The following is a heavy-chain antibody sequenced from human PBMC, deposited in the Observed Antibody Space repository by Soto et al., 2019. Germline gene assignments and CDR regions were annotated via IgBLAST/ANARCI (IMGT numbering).Heavy chain of an antibody. CDR2: ISHDGSDK. Sequence: GGSLRLSCVASGFTFSGDGMHWVRQAPGKGLEWLAVISHDGSDKYYADSVRGRFTISRDNSENTLYLQMNSLRPEDTAVYYCAKEDVWFAKDYWGQGTLVTVSS. V-gene: IGHV3-30*18. J-gene: IGHJ4*02. D-gene: IGHD3-10*01. CDR3: AKEDVWFAKDY. CDR1: GFTFSGDG.